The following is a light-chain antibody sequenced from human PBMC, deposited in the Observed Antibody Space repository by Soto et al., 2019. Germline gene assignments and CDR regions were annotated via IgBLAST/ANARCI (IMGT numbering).Light chain of an antibody. Sequence: DIQLTQSPSFLSASVGDRVTITCRASQDISSSLAWYQQKPGKAPKILMYAASSLESWVPSRFSGSGSGTEFTLTISSLQPDDFATYDRQQVNSVPPFTFGGGTTVEIK. J-gene: IGKJ4*01. CDR1: QDISSS. CDR2: AAS. CDR3: QQVNSVPPFT. V-gene: IGKV1-9*01.